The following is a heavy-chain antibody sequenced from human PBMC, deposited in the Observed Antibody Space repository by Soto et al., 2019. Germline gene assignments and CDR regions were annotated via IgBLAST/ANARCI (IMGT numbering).Heavy chain of an antibody. D-gene: IGHD3-10*01. CDR1: GFTFGSYG. V-gene: IGHV3-23*01. CDR3: AKDLVGSFDL. J-gene: IGHJ2*01. Sequence: PGGSLRLSCAASGFTFGSYGMHWVRQAPGKGLEWVSAISGSGGSTYYADSVKGRFTISRDNSKNTLYLQMNSLRAEDTAVYYCAKDLVGSFDLWGRGTLVTVSS. CDR2: ISGSGGST.